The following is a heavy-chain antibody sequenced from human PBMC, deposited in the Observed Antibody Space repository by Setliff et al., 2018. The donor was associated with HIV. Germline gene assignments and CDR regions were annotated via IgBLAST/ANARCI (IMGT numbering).Heavy chain of an antibody. V-gene: IGHV4-34*01. J-gene: IGHJ4*02. Sequence: SETLSLTCAVYGGSFSGYHWSWIRQSPGTGLEWIGEIDHSGSTDDNPSLKSRVTISVDTSKNQFSLKLSSVSAADTAVYYCARGHPIVPTGLVSFYFDHWGQGTLVTVSS. CDR2: IDHSGST. D-gene: IGHD2-2*01. CDR3: ARGHPIVPTGLVSFYFDH. CDR1: GGSFSGYH.